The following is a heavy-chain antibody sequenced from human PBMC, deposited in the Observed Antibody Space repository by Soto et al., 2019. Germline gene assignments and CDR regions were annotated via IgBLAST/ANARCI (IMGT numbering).Heavy chain of an antibody. CDR3: VRGGHFDWSGDAFDI. Sequence: ASVNVSCTASGYTFTGYYMPWARWAPGEGLEWMGWINPNSGNTSYAQKFQGRVTMTRNTSISTAYMELSSLRSEDTAVYYCVRGGHFDWSGDAFDIWGQGTMVTVSS. CDR1: GYTFTGYY. CDR2: INPNSGNT. D-gene: IGHD3-9*01. J-gene: IGHJ3*02. V-gene: IGHV1-8*02.